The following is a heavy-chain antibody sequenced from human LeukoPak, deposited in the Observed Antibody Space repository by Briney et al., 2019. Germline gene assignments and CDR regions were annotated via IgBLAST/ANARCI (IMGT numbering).Heavy chain of an antibody. CDR2: IAPSDSYT. V-gene: IGHV5-10-1*01. Sequence: GESLQISCRVSGYSFPSYWITGVRQVPGKGLEWVGRIAPSDSYTNYNPSFEGHVTMSVEKSITTVYLQWSSLKASDTAMYYCVRQPPGVYDTTQNWFDPWGQGTLVTVSS. D-gene: IGHD3-22*01. J-gene: IGHJ5*02. CDR1: GYSFPSYW. CDR3: VRQPPGVYDTTQNWFDP.